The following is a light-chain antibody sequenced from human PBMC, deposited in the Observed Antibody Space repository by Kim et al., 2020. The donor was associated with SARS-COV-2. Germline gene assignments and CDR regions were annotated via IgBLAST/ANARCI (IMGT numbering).Light chain of an antibody. Sequence: QLVLTQSPSASASLGATVKLTCTLSSGHSSYDIAWQQQQPEKGPRYLMKLNSDGSHSKVDGIPYRSSGSSSGAERYLTISSLQSEDEADYYCQTWGTGIWVFGGGTQLTVL. CDR1: SGHSSYD. CDR3: QTWGTGIWV. J-gene: IGLJ3*02. CDR2: LNSDGSH. V-gene: IGLV4-69*01.